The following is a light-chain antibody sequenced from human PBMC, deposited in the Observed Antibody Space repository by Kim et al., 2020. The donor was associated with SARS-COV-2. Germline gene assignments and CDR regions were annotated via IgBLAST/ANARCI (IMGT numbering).Light chain of an antibody. CDR2: DVS. Sequence: GQSLTLSCARPRSGGVFYNAVSWYQQHPVKGPKLIMYDVSERAPGVSNRFSGSQSGNTASLTISGLRAEDEADYYCNSHTASSTYVFGSGTKVTVL. J-gene: IGLJ1*01. CDR3: NSHTASSTYV. V-gene: IGLV2-14*04. CDR1: RSGGVFYNA.